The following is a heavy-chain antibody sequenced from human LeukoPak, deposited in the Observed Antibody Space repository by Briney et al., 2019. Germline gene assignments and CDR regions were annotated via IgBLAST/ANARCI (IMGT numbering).Heavy chain of an antibody. V-gene: IGHV3-23*01. J-gene: IGHJ5*02. CDR1: GFTFSSYA. Sequence: GGSLRLSCAASGFTFSSYAMSWIRQAPGKGLEWISAISGSGGSTYYADSVKGRFTISRDNSKNTLYLQMNSLRAEDTAVYYCAKDQTRSGYYQRWFDPWGQGTLVTVSS. CDR2: ISGSGGST. CDR3: AKDQTRSGYYQRWFDP. D-gene: IGHD3-3*01.